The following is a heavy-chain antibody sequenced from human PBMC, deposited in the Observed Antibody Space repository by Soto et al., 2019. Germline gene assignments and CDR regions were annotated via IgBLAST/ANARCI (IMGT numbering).Heavy chain of an antibody. CDR1: GASISSYY. CDR2: IYYSGST. CDR3: GRQMFIGGMDV. J-gene: IGHJ6*02. V-gene: IGHV4-59*08. D-gene: IGHD2-15*01. Sequence: PSETLSLTCTVSGASISSYYWSWIRQPPGKGLEWIGYIYYSGSTNYNPSLKSRVTISADTSKNQFSLRLSSVTAADTAMYHCGRQMFIGGMDVWGQGTTVTVSS.